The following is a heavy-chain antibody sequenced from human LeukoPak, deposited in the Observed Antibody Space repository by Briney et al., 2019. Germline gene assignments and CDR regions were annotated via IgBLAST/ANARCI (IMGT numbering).Heavy chain of an antibody. J-gene: IGHJ5*02. D-gene: IGHD3-10*01. V-gene: IGHV3-23*01. Sequence: GGSLRLSCAASGFTFSSYAMSWVRQAPGKGLEWVSAISGSGGSTYYADSVKGGFTISRDNSMNTLYLQMNSLRAEDTAVYYCAKGAGSGSYNNWFDPWGQGTLVTVSS. CDR2: ISGSGGST. CDR1: GFTFSSYA. CDR3: AKGAGSGSYNNWFDP.